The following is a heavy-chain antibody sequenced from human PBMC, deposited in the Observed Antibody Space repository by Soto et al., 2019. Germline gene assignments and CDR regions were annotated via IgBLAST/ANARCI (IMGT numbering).Heavy chain of an antibody. Sequence: PXETLILTCAVSGVSMSSAGYSWSWIRQPPGKGLEYIGYIYHSGSTSTYYNPSLKSRVTISVDRSKNQFSLRLSSVTAADTAVYYCASGYYSKFDYWGQGPLVTVSS. CDR2: IYHSGSTST. D-gene: IGHD1-26*01. CDR1: GVSMSSAGYS. J-gene: IGHJ4*02. V-gene: IGHV4-30-2*01. CDR3: ASGYYSKFDY.